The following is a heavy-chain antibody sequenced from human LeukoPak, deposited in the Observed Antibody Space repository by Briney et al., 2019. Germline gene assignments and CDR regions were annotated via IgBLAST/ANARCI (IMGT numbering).Heavy chain of an antibody. CDR3: AQDRPSGSDH. CDR2: INGLGDGT. Sequence: PGGSLRLSCVASGFTFVDYAMSWVRQAPGKGLEWVSGINGLGDGTYYADSVKGRFTISRDNSKNTLYLQMNSLGADDTAVYYCAQDRPSGSDHWRQGTLVTVST. D-gene: IGHD1-26*01. CDR1: GFTFVDYA. V-gene: IGHV3-23*01. J-gene: IGHJ5*02.